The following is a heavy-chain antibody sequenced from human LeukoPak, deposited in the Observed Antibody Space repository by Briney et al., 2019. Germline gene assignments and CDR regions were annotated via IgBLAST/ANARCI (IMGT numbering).Heavy chain of an antibody. D-gene: IGHD6-13*01. CDR2: IKEDGSGK. Sequence: PGGSLRLSCATSGFTFTNYLMSWVRQTPGKGLEWVANIKEDGSGKWYVDPVRGRFTISRDNAKNSLYLQMNSLRAEDTAVYYCARDRESNWYPFLDSWGQGTLVTVSS. V-gene: IGHV3-7*01. CDR1: GFTFTNYL. CDR3: ARDRESNWYPFLDS. J-gene: IGHJ4*02.